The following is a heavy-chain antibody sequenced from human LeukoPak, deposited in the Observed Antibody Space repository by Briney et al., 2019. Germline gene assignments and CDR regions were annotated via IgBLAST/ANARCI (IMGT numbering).Heavy chain of an antibody. Sequence: GGSLRLSCAASGFTLRDYSMSWVRQAPGKGLEWVSYISSSGIIYYADSVKGRFTISRDNAKNSLYLQMNSLRAEDTAVYYCATIAEGAFDIWGQGTMVTVSS. J-gene: IGHJ3*02. CDR1: GFTLRDYS. CDR3: ATIAEGAFDI. V-gene: IGHV3-11*01. CDR2: ISSSGII. D-gene: IGHD6-13*01.